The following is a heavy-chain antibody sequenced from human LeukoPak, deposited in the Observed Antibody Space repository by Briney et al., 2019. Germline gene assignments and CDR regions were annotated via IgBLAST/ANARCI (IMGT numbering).Heavy chain of an antibody. Sequence: PGGSLRLSCAASGFTFSNAWMSWVRQAPGKGLEWVGRIKSKTDGGTTDYAAPVKGRFTISRDDSKNTLYLQMNSLKTEDTAVYYCTRDADYFDYYYYYMDVWGKGTTVTISS. D-gene: IGHD3-9*01. CDR1: GFTFSNAW. CDR2: IKSKTDGGTT. J-gene: IGHJ6*03. CDR3: TRDADYFDYYYYYMDV. V-gene: IGHV3-15*01.